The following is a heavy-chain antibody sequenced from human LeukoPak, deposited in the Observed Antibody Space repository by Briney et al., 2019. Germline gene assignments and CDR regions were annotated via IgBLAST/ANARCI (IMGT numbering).Heavy chain of an antibody. CDR3: AKSRGMIVASYFFDY. V-gene: IGHV3-23*01. CDR1: GFTFDTHA. CDR2: MSGHGHNV. Sequence: EGSLRLSCAASGFTFDTHAMSWVRQAPGKGLEWISTMSGHGHNVYYADSVKGRFTISRDNSKNTLYLHMNSLRAEDTAIYYCAKSRGMIVASYFFDYWGQGALVTVSS. D-gene: IGHD3-22*01. J-gene: IGHJ4*02.